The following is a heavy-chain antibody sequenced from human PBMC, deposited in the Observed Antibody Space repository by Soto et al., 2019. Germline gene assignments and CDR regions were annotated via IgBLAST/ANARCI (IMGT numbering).Heavy chain of an antibody. CDR2: ISGSGAST. D-gene: IGHD2-21*02. Sequence: EVQLLESGGGLAQPGGSLRLSCAASGFPFTNDGMSWVRQAPGRGLEWVASISGSGASTYYADSVKGRFTISRDNSKDTVYLQMNSLRPEDTAVYYCAKELQIVVVTAIPLGFWGQGTRVTVSS. CDR3: AKELQIVVVTAIPLGF. V-gene: IGHV3-23*01. CDR1: GFPFTNDG. J-gene: IGHJ4*02.